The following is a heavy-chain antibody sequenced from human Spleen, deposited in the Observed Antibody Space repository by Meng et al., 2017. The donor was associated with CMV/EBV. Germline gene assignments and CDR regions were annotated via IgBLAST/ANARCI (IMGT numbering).Heavy chain of an antibody. Sequence: GARMFMPRETLPTTRPVYGGSFSGHYWSWILQPPRKGREWIGEINHSGSTNYNPSLKSRVAISVDTSKNQFSLKLSSVTAADTAVYYCARGGWVTMIVVVTPLFDYWGQGTLVTVSS. V-gene: IGHV4-34*01. CDR1: GGSFSGHY. CDR3: ARGGWVTMIVVVTPLFDY. CDR2: INHSGST. J-gene: IGHJ4*02. D-gene: IGHD3-22*01.